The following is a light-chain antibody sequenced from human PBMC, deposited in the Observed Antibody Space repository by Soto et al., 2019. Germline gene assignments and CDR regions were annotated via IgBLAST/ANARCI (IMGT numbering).Light chain of an antibody. CDR3: QQSDDLPRT. Sequence: EIQMTQSPSSLSASVGDRVTISCRTNQSVSRYINWYQQKPGTAPTPLIDAVSSLQGGVPSRFSGSGSATDFTLNISSLQPEDFATYYCQQSDDLPRTFGQGTKLEIK. J-gene: IGKJ2*01. CDR1: QSVSRY. V-gene: IGKV1-39*01. CDR2: AVS.